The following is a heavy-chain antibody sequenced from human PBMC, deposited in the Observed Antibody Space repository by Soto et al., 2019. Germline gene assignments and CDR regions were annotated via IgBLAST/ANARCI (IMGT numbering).Heavy chain of an antibody. CDR2: ISYDGSNK. J-gene: IGHJ6*02. CDR3: ARDIIQPQDPGYYYYGMDV. V-gene: IGHV3-30-3*01. Sequence: PXGSLRLSCAAAGFTFSSYAMHWVRQAPGKGLEWVAVISYDGSNKYYADSVKGRFTISRDNSKNTLYLQMNSLRAEDTAVYYCARDIIQPQDPGYYYYGMDVWGQGTTVTVSS. D-gene: IGHD3-10*01. CDR1: GFTFSSYA.